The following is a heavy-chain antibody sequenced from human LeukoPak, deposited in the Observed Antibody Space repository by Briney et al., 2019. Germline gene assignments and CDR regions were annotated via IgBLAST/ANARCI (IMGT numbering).Heavy chain of an antibody. CDR3: ARSGWPYYYDY. CDR1: GFTFSSYW. CDR2: IHSDGSST. Sequence: GGSLRLSCAAHGFTFSSYWMHWVRQAPGRGLVWVSRIHSDGSSTSYADSVRGRFAISRDDAKSTLYLQMNSLRAEDTAVYYCARSGWPYYYDYWGQGTLVTVSS. J-gene: IGHJ4*02. V-gene: IGHV3-74*01. D-gene: IGHD3-22*01.